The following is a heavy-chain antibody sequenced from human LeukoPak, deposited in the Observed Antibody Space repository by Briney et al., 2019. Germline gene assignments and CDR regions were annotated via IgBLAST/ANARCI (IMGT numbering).Heavy chain of an antibody. V-gene: IGHV3-9*01. D-gene: IGHD6-19*01. CDR1: GFTFDDYA. Sequence: GGSLRLSCAGSGFTFDDYAMHWVRQAPGKGLEWVSGISWNSGSIGYADSVKGRFTISRDNAKNSLYLQMNSLRAEDTALYYCARDGSGWYSDYWGQGTLVTVSS. CDR2: ISWNSGSI. J-gene: IGHJ4*02. CDR3: ARDGSGWYSDY.